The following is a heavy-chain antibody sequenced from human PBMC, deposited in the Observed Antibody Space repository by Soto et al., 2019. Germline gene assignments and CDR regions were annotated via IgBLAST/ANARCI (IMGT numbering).Heavy chain of an antibody. D-gene: IGHD6-19*01. CDR1: GFTFSSYG. V-gene: IGHV3-30*18. J-gene: IGHJ6*02. CDR2: ISYDGSNK. Sequence: QVQLVESGGGMVQPGRSLRLSCAASGFTFSSYGMHWVRQAPGKGLEWVAVISYDGSNKYYADSVKGRFTISRDNSKNTLYLQMNSLRAEDTAVYYCAKDLLAGFYYYYYGMDVWGQGTTVTVSS. CDR3: AKDLLAGFYYYYYGMDV.